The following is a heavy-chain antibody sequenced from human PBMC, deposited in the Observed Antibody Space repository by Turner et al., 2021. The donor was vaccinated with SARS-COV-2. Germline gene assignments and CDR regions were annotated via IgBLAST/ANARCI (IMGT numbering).Heavy chain of an antibody. CDR3: ARAEEHSREWLVPKIPFDI. CDR2: ISSSSSFI. CDR1: GFTFSSYS. Sequence: EVQLVESGGGLVKPGGSLSLSCAASGFTFSSYSMNWVRQAPGKGLEWVSSISSSSSFIYYPDSVKGRFTISRDNAKNSLYRQMNSLRAEDTAVYYCARAEEHSREWLVPKIPFDIWGQGTMVTVSS. V-gene: IGHV3-21*01. D-gene: IGHD6-19*01. J-gene: IGHJ3*02.